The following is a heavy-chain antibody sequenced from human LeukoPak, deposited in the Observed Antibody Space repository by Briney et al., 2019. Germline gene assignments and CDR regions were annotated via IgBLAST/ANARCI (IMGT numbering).Heavy chain of an antibody. Sequence: GGSLRLSCAASRFTFSSHVMHWVRQAPGKGLEWVAVIWYDGGNKYYADSVKGRFTISRDNSMNTLYLQMKSLRAEDTAVYYCARVAPIYSSSLYYLDYWGQGTLVTVSS. CDR2: IWYDGGNK. V-gene: IGHV3-33*01. CDR3: ARVAPIYSSSLYYLDY. CDR1: RFTFSSHV. D-gene: IGHD6-13*01. J-gene: IGHJ4*02.